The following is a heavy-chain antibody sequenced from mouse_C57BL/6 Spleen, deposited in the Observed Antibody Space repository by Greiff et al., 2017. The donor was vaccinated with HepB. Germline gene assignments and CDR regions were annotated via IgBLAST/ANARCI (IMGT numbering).Heavy chain of an antibody. CDR2: IDPSDSET. Sequence: QVQLQQPGAELVRPGSSVKLSCKASGYTFTSYWMHWVKQRPIQGLEWIGNIDPSDSETHYNQKFKDKATLTVDKSSSTAYMQLSSLTSEDSAVYYCARSRDGKGDYFDYWGQGTTLTVSS. CDR1: GYTFTSYW. D-gene: IGHD2-1*01. CDR3: ARSRDGKGDYFDY. J-gene: IGHJ2*01. V-gene: IGHV1-52*01.